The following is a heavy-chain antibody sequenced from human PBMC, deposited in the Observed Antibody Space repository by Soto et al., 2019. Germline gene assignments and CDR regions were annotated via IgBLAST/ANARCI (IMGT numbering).Heavy chain of an antibody. Sequence: QVQLQESGPGLVKPSGTLSLTCAVSSDSISGSNWWSWVRQPPGKGLEWIGEIYHSGSTHYNPPLKSRVTKSVDKSKNQFSLQLSSVTAADTAVYYCARDRIAVAGYHDAFDIWGQGTMVTVSA. CDR1: SDSISGSNW. V-gene: IGHV4-4*02. D-gene: IGHD6-19*01. J-gene: IGHJ3*02. CDR2: IYHSGST. CDR3: ARDRIAVAGYHDAFDI.